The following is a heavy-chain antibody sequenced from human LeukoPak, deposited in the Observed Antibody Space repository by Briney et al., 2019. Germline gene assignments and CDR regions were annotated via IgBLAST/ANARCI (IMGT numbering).Heavy chain of an antibody. J-gene: IGHJ3*02. Sequence: PGRSLRLSCAASGITFSSYAMHWVRQAPGKGLEWVAVISYDGSNKYYADSVKGRFTISRDNSKNTLYLQMNSLRAQDTAVYYCARDGDGDYVWGSYGAFDIWGQGTMVTVSS. V-gene: IGHV3-30*04. CDR2: ISYDGSNK. CDR3: ARDGDGDYVWGSYGAFDI. D-gene: IGHD3-16*01. CDR1: GITFSSYA.